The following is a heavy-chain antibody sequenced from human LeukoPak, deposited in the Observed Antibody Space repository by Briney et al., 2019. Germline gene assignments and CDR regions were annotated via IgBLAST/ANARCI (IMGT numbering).Heavy chain of an antibody. D-gene: IGHD4-17*01. J-gene: IGHJ4*02. CDR1: GYTFTSYG. Sequence: ASVKVSCKASGYTFTSYGISWVRQAPGQGLEWMGWISAYNGNTNYAQKLQGRVTMTTDTSTSTAYMELRSLRSDDTAVYYCARHYDYGDYGDGVFDYWGRGTLVTVSS. V-gene: IGHV1-18*04. CDR2: ISAYNGNT. CDR3: ARHYDYGDYGDGVFDY.